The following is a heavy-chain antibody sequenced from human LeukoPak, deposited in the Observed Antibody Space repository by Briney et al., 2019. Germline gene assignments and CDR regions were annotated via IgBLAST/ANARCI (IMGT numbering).Heavy chain of an antibody. J-gene: IGHJ4*02. D-gene: IGHD2-15*01. CDR1: GGSISNYY. Sequence: PSETLSLTCTVSGGSISNYYWNWIRQPPGKGLEWIGYIYYSGTTNYNPSLKSRVTISVDTSKNQFSLKLSSVTAADTAVYYCARGDLKRKATAPTLDYWGQGTLVTVSS. CDR3: ARGDLKRKATAPTLDY. V-gene: IGHV4-59*01. CDR2: IYYSGTT.